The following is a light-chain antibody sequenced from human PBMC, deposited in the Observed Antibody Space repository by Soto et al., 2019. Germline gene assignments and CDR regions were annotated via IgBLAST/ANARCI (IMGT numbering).Light chain of an antibody. Sequence: QSALTQPRSVSGSPGQSVTISCTGTSSDVGGYNYVSWYQQHPGKAPKLMIYDVSKRPSGVPDRFSGSKSGNTASLTISGLQAEDEADYYCCSYAGSPEVFGGVTKLTVL. V-gene: IGLV2-11*01. J-gene: IGLJ2*01. CDR3: CSYAGSPEV. CDR2: DVS. CDR1: SSDVGGYNY.